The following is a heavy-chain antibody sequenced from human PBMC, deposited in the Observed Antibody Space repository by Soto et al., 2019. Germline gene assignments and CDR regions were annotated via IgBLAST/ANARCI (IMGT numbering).Heavy chain of an antibody. CDR1: GFSLSTSGMR. V-gene: IGHV2-70*04. J-gene: IGHJ5*02. CDR3: ARSIVAAGNRWFDP. D-gene: IGHD6-13*01. CDR2: IDWDDDK. Sequence: ESGPTLVNPTQTLTLTCTFSGFSLSTSGMRVSWIRQPPGKALEWLERIDWDDDKLYSTSLKTRLTISKDTSKHQVVLTMTNMDPVDTATYYCARSIVAAGNRWFDPWGQGTLVTVS.